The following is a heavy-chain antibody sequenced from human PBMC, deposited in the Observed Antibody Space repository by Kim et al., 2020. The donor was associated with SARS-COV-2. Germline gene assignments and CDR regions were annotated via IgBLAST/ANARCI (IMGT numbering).Heavy chain of an antibody. Sequence: GGSLRLSCAASGITFSNYALSWVRQAPGKGLEWVSAIRGSGDDTYYADSVKGRFTISRDNSKSTPYLQMNSLRAEDTAIYYCAKLIDSSGNDLPWGQGTMVTVSS. J-gene: IGHJ3*01. V-gene: IGHV3-23*01. CDR3: AKLIDSSGNDLP. CDR1: GITFSNYA. D-gene: IGHD3-22*01. CDR2: IRGSGDDT.